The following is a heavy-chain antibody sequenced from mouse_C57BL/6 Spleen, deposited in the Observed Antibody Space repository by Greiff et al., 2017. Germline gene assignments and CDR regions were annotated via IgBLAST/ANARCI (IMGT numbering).Heavy chain of an antibody. V-gene: IGHV1-55*01. CDR3: ARCGNAFAY. D-gene: IGHD2-1*01. J-gene: IGHJ3*01. Sequence: VQLQQPGAELVKPGASVKMSCKASGYTFTGYWITWVKQRPGQGLEWIGDIYPGSGSTYYNEKFKCKATLTVDTSSSTAYMQLSSLTSEDTAVYYCARCGNAFAYWGQGTLVTVSA. CDR1: GYTFTGYW. CDR2: IYPGSGST.